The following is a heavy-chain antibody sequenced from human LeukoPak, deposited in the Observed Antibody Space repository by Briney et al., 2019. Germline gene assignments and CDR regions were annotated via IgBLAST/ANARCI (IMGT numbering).Heavy chain of an antibody. CDR2: ISGGGST. Sequence: GGSLRLSCVGSEFTVSNKYMSWVRQAPVKGLEWVSAISGGGSTYYADSVKGRFTISRDSSKNTLYLHMNSLRAGDTAVYYCARDTLLYSDPDYYYHYGMDVWGQGTTVTVSS. CDR3: ARDTLLYSDPDYYYHYGMDV. V-gene: IGHV3-66*01. D-gene: IGHD6-13*01. J-gene: IGHJ6*02. CDR1: EFTVSNKY.